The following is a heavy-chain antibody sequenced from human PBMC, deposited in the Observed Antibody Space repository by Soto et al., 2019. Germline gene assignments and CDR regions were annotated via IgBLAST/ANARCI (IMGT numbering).Heavy chain of an antibody. Sequence: SETLSLTCTVSGGSISSYYWSWIRQPPGKGLEWIGYIYYSGSTNYNPSLKSRVTISVDTSKNQFSLKLSSVTAADTAVYYCARWGGLAFDYWGQGTLVTVSS. CDR1: GGSISSYY. V-gene: IGHV4-59*01. D-gene: IGHD2-21*02. J-gene: IGHJ4*02. CDR3: ARWGGLAFDY. CDR2: IYYSGST.